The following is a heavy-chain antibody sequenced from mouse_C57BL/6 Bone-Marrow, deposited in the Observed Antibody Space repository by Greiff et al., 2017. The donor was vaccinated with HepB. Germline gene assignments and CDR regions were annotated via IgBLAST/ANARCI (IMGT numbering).Heavy chain of an antibody. CDR3: ARREGGYYEDY. D-gene: IGHD2-3*01. CDR2: ISGGGGNT. Sequence: EVQLQESGGGLVKPGGSLKLSCAASGFTFSSYTMSWVRQTPEKRLEWVATISGGGGNTYYPDSVKGRFTISRDNAKNTLYLQMSSLRSEDTALYYCARREGGYYEDYWGQGTTLTVSS. V-gene: IGHV5-9*04. CDR1: GFTFSSYT. J-gene: IGHJ2*01.